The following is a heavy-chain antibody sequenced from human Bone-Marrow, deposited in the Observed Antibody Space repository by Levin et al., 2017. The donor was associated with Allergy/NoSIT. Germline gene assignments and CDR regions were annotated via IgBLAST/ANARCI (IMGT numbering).Heavy chain of an antibody. J-gene: IGHJ3*02. Sequence: GESLKISCAASGFTFSSYWMSWVRQAPGKGLEWVANIKQDGSEKYYVDSVKGRFTISRDNAKNSLYLQMNSLRAEDTAVYYCARTVDTAMRGGDAFDIWGQGTMVTVSS. CDR2: IKQDGSEK. D-gene: IGHD5-18*01. CDR1: GFTFSSYW. CDR3: ARTVDTAMRGGDAFDI. V-gene: IGHV3-7*04.